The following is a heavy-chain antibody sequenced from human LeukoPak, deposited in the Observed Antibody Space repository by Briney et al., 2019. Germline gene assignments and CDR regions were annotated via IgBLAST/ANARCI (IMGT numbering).Heavy chain of an antibody. CDR3: ARGLGGGWQDY. CDR1: GFTFSENN. V-gene: IGHV3-30-3*01. J-gene: IGHJ4*02. Sequence: GMSLRLSCAASGFTFSENNVHWVRQAPGKGLEWVALLSNDGNNYAYADSVKGRFTLSGDKSKTTLYLQMNSLRGEDTAVYYCARGLGGGWQDYWGQGTLVTVSS. CDR2: LSNDGNNY. D-gene: IGHD6-19*01.